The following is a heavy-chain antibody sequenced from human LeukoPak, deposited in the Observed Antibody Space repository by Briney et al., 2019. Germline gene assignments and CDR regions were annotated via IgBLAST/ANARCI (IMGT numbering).Heavy chain of an antibody. D-gene: IGHD3-22*01. J-gene: IGHJ4*02. V-gene: IGHV4-4*09. CDR1: GASISSSY. CDR2: IYTRGST. CDR3: ARLSYYYDSSGYSGFFDY. Sequence: SETLSLTCTVSGASISSSYWSWIRQPPGEGLEWIGYIYTRGSTNYNPSLKSRVTISVDTSKNQFSLKLSSVTAADTAVYYCARLSYYYDSSGYSGFFDYWGQGTLVTVSS.